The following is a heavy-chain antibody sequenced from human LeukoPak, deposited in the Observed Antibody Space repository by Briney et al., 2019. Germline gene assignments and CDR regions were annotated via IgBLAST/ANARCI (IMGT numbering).Heavy chain of an antibody. V-gene: IGHV3-21*01. D-gene: IGHD1-26*01. Sequence: GGSLRLSCAASGFTFSSYSMNWVRQAPGKGLEWVSSISSSSSYIYYADSVKGRFTISRDNAKNSLYLQMNSLRAEDTAVYYCARENSGSYEGDNWFDPWGQGTLVIVSS. J-gene: IGHJ5*02. CDR2: ISSSSSYI. CDR3: ARENSGSYEGDNWFDP. CDR1: GFTFSSYS.